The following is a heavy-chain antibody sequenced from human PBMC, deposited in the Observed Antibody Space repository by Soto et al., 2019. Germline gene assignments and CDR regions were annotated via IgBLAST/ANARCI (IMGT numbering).Heavy chain of an antibody. Sequence: QVQLQESGPGLVKPSETLSLTCAVSGGSISGYYWTWIRQPPGKGLEWVGYIYSSGSTNYNPSLKSRVTMSVDTSKNQFSLKLNSVTAADTALYYCARSGSYHQSFSTWGQGTLVTVSS. CDR3: ARSGSYHQSFST. D-gene: IGHD1-26*01. J-gene: IGHJ5*02. CDR1: GGSISGYY. V-gene: IGHV4-59*01. CDR2: IYSSGST.